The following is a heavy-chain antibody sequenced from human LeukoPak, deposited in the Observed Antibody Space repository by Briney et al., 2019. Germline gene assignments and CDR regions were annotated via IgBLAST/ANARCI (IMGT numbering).Heavy chain of an antibody. D-gene: IGHD3-10*01. Sequence: GGSLRLSCAASGFTFSSYSMNWVRQAPGKGLEWVSSISSSSSYIYYADSVKGRFTISRDNAKNSLYLQMNSLRAEDTAVYYCAKEMSGFGDYYYYYMDVWGKGTTVTISS. J-gene: IGHJ6*03. V-gene: IGHV3-21*01. CDR2: ISSSSSYI. CDR1: GFTFSSYS. CDR3: AKEMSGFGDYYYYYMDV.